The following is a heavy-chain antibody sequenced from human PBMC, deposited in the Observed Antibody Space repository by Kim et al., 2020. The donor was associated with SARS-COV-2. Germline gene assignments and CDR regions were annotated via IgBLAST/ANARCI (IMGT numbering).Heavy chain of an antibody. J-gene: IGHJ4*02. V-gene: IGHV1-3*01. D-gene: IGHD6-13*01. Sequence: ASVKVSCKASGYTFSVYAMHWVRQAPGQRIEWMGWINAGNGNTKYSQKFQGRVTITRDTSASTAYMELSSLRSEDTAVYYCATSYSSSWYDYWGQGTLVTVSS. CDR2: INAGNGNT. CDR1: GYTFSVYA. CDR3: ATSYSSSWYDY.